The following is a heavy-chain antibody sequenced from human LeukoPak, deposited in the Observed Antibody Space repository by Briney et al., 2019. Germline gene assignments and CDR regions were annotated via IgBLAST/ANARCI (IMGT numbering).Heavy chain of an antibody. CDR2: IHYSGST. Sequence: SETLSLTCTVSGGSISSGGYYWSWIRQHPGKGLEWIGYIHYSGSTYYNPSLKSRVTISVDTSKNQFSLKLSSVTAADTAVYYCVSYGRQMYYFDYWGQGTLVTVSS. D-gene: IGHD2/OR15-2a*01. J-gene: IGHJ4*02. CDR1: GGSISSGGYY. CDR3: VSYGRQMYYFDY. V-gene: IGHV4-31*03.